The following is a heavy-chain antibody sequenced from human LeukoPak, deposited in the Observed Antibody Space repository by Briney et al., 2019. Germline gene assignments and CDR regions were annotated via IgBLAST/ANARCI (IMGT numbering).Heavy chain of an antibody. CDR3: AKEMDPYGSGSYYPYFAFDY. D-gene: IGHD3-10*01. J-gene: IGHJ4*02. V-gene: IGHV3-30*18. CDR1: GFTFSGYG. Sequence: PGGSLRLSCAASGFTFSGYGMHWVRQAPGKGLEWVAVISYDGSNKYYADSVKGRFTISRDNSKNTLYLQMNSLRAEDTAVYYCAKEMDPYGSGSYYPYFAFDYWGQGTLVTVSS. CDR2: ISYDGSNK.